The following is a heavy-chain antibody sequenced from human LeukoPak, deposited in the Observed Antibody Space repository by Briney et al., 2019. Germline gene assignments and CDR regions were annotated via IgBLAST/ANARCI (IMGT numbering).Heavy chain of an antibody. Sequence: SETLSLTCAVSGYSISSGYFWGWIRQPPGKGLEWIGSIWHGGTTYYNPSLKGRVTISVDTSKNQFSLKLSSVTAADTAVYYCARPPDSSDYGAAFDCWGQGTLVTVSS. CDR2: IWHGGTT. V-gene: IGHV4-38-2*01. D-gene: IGHD4-17*01. CDR1: GYSISSGYF. CDR3: ARPPDSSDYGAAFDC. J-gene: IGHJ4*02.